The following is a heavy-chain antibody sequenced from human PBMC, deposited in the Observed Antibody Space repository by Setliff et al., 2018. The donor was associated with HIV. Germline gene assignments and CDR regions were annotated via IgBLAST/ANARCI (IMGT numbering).Heavy chain of an antibody. J-gene: IGHJ4*02. D-gene: IGHD1-26*01. CDR3: ARWGSGSYERVFDY. CDR2: ISSNSTYI. V-gene: IGHV3-21*06. Sequence: GGSLRLSCAASGFTFSGYSMNWVRQAPGKGLEWVSSISSNSTYIYYADSVKGRFTISRDNAKNSLYLQLNSLRVEDTAVYFCARWGSGSYERVFDYWGQGMLVTVSS. CDR1: GFTFSGYS.